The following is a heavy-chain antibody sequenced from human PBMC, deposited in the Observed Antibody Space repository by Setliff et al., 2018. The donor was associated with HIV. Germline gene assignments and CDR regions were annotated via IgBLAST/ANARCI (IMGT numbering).Heavy chain of an antibody. CDR1: GGSFRSGGYY. D-gene: IGHD1-26*01. Sequence: SETLSLTCTVSGGSFRSGGYYWSWIRQPAGKGLEWIGRIYTSGSTNYNPSLKSRVTISVDTSKNQFSLKLSSVTAADTAVYYCARRPRIVGVRKNAFDIWGQGTMVTVSS. J-gene: IGHJ3*02. CDR3: ARRPRIVGVRKNAFDI. V-gene: IGHV4-61*02. CDR2: IYTSGST.